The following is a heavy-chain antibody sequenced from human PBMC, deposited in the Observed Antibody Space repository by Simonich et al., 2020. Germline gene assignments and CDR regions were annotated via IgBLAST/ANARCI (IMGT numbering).Heavy chain of an antibody. CDR1: GFTFSSYW. Sequence: EVQLVESGGGLVQPGGSLRLSCAASGFTFSSYWMHWVRQVPRKGRVGIYLIKSDWSSTSNADSVKGRVTIARDNAKNTLYLQMNRLRAEDTAVYYCARNRLDYWGQGTLVTVSS. CDR3: ARNRLDY. CDR2: IKSDWSST. J-gene: IGHJ4*02. V-gene: IGHV3-74*01.